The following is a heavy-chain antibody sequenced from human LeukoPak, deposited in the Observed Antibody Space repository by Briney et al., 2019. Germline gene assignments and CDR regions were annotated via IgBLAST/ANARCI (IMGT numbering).Heavy chain of an antibody. D-gene: IGHD3-16*02. Sequence: ASVKVSCKASGYTFTSYGISWVRQAPGQGLEWMGWISAYNGNTNYAQKLQGRVTMTTDTSTSTAYMELRSLRSDDTAVYYCARAKDYVWGSYRYTLDYWGQGTLVTVSS. J-gene: IGHJ4*02. CDR2: ISAYNGNT. CDR1: GYTFTSYG. V-gene: IGHV1-18*01. CDR3: ARAKDYVWGSYRYTLDY.